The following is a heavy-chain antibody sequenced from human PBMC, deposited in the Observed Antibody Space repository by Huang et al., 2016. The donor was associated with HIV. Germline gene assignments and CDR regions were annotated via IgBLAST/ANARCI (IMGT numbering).Heavy chain of an antibody. CDR3: AIHDSNDFTFDD. J-gene: IGHJ4*02. D-gene: IGHD5-18*01. CDR2: IFPGNSNT. V-gene: IGHV5-51*03. Sequence: EVQLVQSGVEVKKPGESLKISCKGSGFSFTSSWIGWVRQMPGKGREWMGIIFPGNSNTSYSPAFQGQVTISADKYTRTAYLQWSSLKASDSAIYYCAIHDSNDFTFDDWGQGTLVAVSS. CDR1: GFSFTSSW.